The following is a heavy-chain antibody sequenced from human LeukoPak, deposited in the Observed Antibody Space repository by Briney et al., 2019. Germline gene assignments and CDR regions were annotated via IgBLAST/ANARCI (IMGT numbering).Heavy chain of an antibody. CDR3: ARDRDCSGGGCFLNWFDP. D-gene: IGHD2-15*01. CDR1: GGTFSSYT. Sequence: SVKVSCKASGGTFSSYTISWVRQAPGQGLEWMGRIIPILGIANYAQKFQGRVTITADKSTSTAYMELSSLRSEDTAVYYCARDRDCSGGGCFLNWFDPWGQGTLVTVSS. J-gene: IGHJ5*02. CDR2: IIPILGIA. V-gene: IGHV1-69*04.